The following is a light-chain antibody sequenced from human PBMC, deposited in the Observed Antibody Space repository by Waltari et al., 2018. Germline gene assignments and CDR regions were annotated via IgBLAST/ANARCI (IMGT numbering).Light chain of an antibody. Sequence: DIQMTQSPSSLSASVGDRVTITCRASRSINSYLSWYQHKPGKAPKLLFYAASTLQSGVPSRFSGSGSGTDFTLTISSLQPEDFATYYCQQSHSAPPYTFGQGTKLEIK. CDR1: RSINSY. V-gene: IGKV1-39*01. CDR3: QQSHSAPPYT. J-gene: IGKJ2*01. CDR2: AAS.